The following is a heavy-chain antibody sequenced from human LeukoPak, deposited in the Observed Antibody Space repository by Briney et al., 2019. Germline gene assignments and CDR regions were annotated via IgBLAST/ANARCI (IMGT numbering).Heavy chain of an antibody. V-gene: IGHV3-74*01. D-gene: IGHD6-13*01. Sequence: GGSLRLSCAASGLAFSNYWLHWVRQAPWKGLVWVARINTHGSSTNYADSVKGRFTISRDNAKNTLYLQMTSLSAEDTAVYYALAGYYYYYMDVWGKGTTVTVSS. CDR1: GLAFSNYW. CDR2: INTHGSST. J-gene: IGHJ6*03. CDR3: LAGYYYYYMDV.